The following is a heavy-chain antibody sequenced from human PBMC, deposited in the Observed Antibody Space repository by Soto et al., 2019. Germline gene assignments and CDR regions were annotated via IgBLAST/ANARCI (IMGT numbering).Heavy chain of an antibody. CDR2: ISYDGSNK. Sequence: QVQLVESGGGVVQPGRSLRLSCAASGFTFSSYAMHWVRQAPGKGLEWVAVISYDGSNKYYADSVKGRFTISRDNSKNTLNLQMNSLRAEDTAVYYCARERYSSSWYGYYYGMDVWGQGTTVTVSS. CDR3: ARERYSSSWYGYYYGMDV. CDR1: GFTFSSYA. J-gene: IGHJ6*02. V-gene: IGHV3-30-3*01. D-gene: IGHD6-13*01.